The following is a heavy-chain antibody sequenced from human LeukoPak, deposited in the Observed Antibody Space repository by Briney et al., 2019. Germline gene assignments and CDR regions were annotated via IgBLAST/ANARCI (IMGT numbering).Heavy chain of an antibody. CDR2: IWYDGSNR. CDR3: ARGVVPAAYYFDY. CDR1: GFTFSSYG. J-gene: IGHJ4*02. D-gene: IGHD2-2*01. V-gene: IGHV3-33*01. Sequence: GRSLRLSCAASGFTFSSYGMHWVRQAPGKGLEWVAVIWYDGSNRYYADSVKGRFTISRDNSKNTLYLQMYSLRAEDTAVYYCARGVVPAAYYFDYWGQGTLVTVSS.